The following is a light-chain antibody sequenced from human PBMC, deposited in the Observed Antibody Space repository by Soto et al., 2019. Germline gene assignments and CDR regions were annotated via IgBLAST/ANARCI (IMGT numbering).Light chain of an antibody. J-gene: IGLJ1*01. Sequence: QSALTQPRSVSGSPGQSVTISCTGTSSDVGGYNYVSWYQQHPGKAPKLIIYEGTKRPSGVSNRFSGSKSDNTASLTISGLQADDEADYYCSSFVGFSTFGRYVFGTGTKLTVL. CDR3: SSFVGFSTFGRYV. V-gene: IGLV2-23*03. CDR2: EGT. CDR1: SSDVGGYNY.